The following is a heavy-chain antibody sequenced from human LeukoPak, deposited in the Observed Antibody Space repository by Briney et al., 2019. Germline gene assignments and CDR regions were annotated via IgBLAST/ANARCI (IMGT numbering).Heavy chain of an antibody. D-gene: IGHD6-13*01. V-gene: IGHV1-18*01. CDR2: ISVYNGNT. Sequence: GASVKVSCKTSGYTFSTYGISWVRQAPGQGLEWMGWISVYNGNTNYAQKLQGRVTITTDTSTNTAYMELSRLRSDDTAVYYCARDQGYSSSWGAYYYYYYMDVWGKGTTVTVSS. CDR1: GYTFSTYG. J-gene: IGHJ6*03. CDR3: ARDQGYSSSWGAYYYYYYMDV.